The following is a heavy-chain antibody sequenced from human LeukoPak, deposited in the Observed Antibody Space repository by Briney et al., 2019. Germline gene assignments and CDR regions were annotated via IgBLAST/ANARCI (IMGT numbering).Heavy chain of an antibody. D-gene: IGHD2-15*01. V-gene: IGHV4-59*08. CDR3: ARGWPGFDP. J-gene: IGHJ5*02. CDR2: IYYSGST. Sequence: SETLSLTCTVSGGSISSYFWSWIRQPPGKGLEWIGYIYYSGSTDYNPSLKSRVTISIDTSKKQFSLELSSVTAADTAIYFCARGWPGFDPWGQGTLVTVSS. CDR1: GGSISSYF.